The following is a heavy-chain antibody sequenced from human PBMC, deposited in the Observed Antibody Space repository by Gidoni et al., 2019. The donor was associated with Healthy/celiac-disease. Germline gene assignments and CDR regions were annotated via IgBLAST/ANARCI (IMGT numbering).Heavy chain of an antibody. CDR1: GGSVSSGSYY. CDR2: IYYSGST. CDR3: ARGKGVVVPAAMPPLYYFDY. D-gene: IGHD2-2*01. V-gene: IGHV4-61*01. Sequence: QVQLQESGPGLVKPSETLSLTCTVSGGSVSSGSYYWSWIRQPPGKGLEWIGYIYYSGSTNYNPSLKSRVTISVDTSKNQFSLKLSSVTAADTAVYYCARGKGVVVPAAMPPLYYFDYWGQGTLVTVSS. J-gene: IGHJ4*02.